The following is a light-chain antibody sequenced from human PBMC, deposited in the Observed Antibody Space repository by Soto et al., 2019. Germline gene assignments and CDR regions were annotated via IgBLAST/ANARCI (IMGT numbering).Light chain of an antibody. J-gene: IGKJ1*01. CDR2: AAS. CDR1: QGIRND. Sequence: AIQLTHPPSSLSASLGDIVTITCRASQGIRNDLGWYQQKPGKAPKLLIYAASSLQSGVPSRFSGSGSGTDFTLTISSLQPEDFATYYCLQDYNYPRTFGQGTKVDIK. CDR3: LQDYNYPRT. V-gene: IGKV1-6*01.